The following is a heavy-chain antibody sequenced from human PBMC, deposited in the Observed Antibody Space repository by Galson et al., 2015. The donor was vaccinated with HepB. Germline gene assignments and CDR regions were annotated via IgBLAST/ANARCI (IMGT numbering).Heavy chain of an antibody. D-gene: IGHD1-1*01. Sequence: LSLTCTVSGASITSGGYYWTRIRQHPEKGLEWIGHIFYSGSTYYNPSLKSRLYISVDTSKNQFSLKLTSVTVADTAVFYCARSSFTTLATPSNDAFDIWGQGTMVTVSS. CDR1: GASITSGGYY. CDR2: IFYSGST. V-gene: IGHV4-31*03. CDR3: ARSSFTTLATPSNDAFDI. J-gene: IGHJ3*02.